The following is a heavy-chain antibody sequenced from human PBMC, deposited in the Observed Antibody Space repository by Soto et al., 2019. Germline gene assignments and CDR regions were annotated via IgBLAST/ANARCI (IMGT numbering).Heavy chain of an antibody. CDR3: ARSVDP. CDR2: IFYSGTT. J-gene: IGHJ5*02. CDR1: GGSITSYY. V-gene: IGHV4-59*06. Sequence: SETLSLTCTVSGGSITSYYWSWIRQHPGKGLEWIGYIFYSGTTYYNPSLKSRVTISVDTSKNQFSLKLNSVTAADTAVYCCARSVDPWGQGTLVTVSS.